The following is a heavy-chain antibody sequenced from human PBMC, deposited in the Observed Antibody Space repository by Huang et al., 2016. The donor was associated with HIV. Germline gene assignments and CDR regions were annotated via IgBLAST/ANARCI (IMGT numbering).Heavy chain of an antibody. V-gene: IGHV1-2*02. CDR3: ARDWSFGSSTSPAD. Sequence: QVQLVQSGAEVKNPGASVRVSCKASGYTFTDSNIPWVRQAPGQGLEWMGWINPKRGGTIYAQRVQGRITMTRDTTISTVHMDLRRIQSDDTAVYFCARDWSFGSSTSPADWGQGTLVTVSS. CDR1: GYTFTDSN. CDR2: INPKRGGT. J-gene: IGHJ4*02. D-gene: IGHD6-6*01.